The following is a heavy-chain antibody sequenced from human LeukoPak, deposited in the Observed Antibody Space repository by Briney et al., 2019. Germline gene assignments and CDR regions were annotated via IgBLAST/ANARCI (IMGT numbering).Heavy chain of an antibody. CDR2: ISSSSTTI. V-gene: IGHV3-48*01. CDR3: TRDRAFTMIRGVITNWFDP. J-gene: IGHJ5*02. D-gene: IGHD3-10*01. Sequence: GGSLRLSCAASGFTFSTYSMNWVRQAPGKGLEWVSYISSSSTTIYYADSVKGRFTISRDNAKNSLYLQMNSLRAEDTAVYYRTRDRAFTMIRGVITNWFDPWGQGTQVTVSS. CDR1: GFTFSTYS.